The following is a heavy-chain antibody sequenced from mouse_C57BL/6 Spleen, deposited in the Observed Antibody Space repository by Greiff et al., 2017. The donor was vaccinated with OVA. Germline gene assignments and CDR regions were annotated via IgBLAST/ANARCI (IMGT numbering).Heavy chain of an antibody. CDR2: IYPGDGDT. V-gene: IGHV1-80*01. CDR3: ARQDSSGSWFAY. Sequence: VKLMESGAELVKPGASVKISCKASGYAFSSYWMNWVKQRPGKGLEWIGQIYPGDGDTNYNGKFKGKATLTADKSSSTAYMQLSSLTSEDSAVYFCARQDSSGSWFAYWGQGTLVTVSA. D-gene: IGHD3-2*02. J-gene: IGHJ3*01. CDR1: GYAFSSYW.